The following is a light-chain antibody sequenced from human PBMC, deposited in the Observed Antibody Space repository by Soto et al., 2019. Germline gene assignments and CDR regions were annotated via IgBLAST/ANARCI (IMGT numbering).Light chain of an antibody. CDR3: QQYGSSPRT. Sequence: EIVLTQSPGTLSLSPGERATFSCRASQSVSSNYLAWYQQKPGQAPRLLIYGAFKRATGIPDRFSGSGSGTDFTLTIRRMETEDFAVYCCQQYGSSPRTFGQGTKVDIK. CDR1: QSVSSNY. CDR2: GAF. V-gene: IGKV3-20*01. J-gene: IGKJ1*01.